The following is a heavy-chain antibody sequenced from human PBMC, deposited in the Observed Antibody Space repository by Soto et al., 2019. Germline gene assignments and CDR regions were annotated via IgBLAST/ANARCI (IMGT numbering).Heavy chain of an antibody. D-gene: IGHD3-9*01. CDR1: RFSFRSYA. CDR2: ISFEGNDK. Sequence: GVSLGISCAASRFSFRSYARHWVRQAPGKGLEWVSVISFEGNDKYYADSVKGRFTISRDENENTLYLQMNSLRPEDTAVYYCARDRYLEYYAFDYWGQGTMVTVSS. CDR3: ARDRYLEYYAFDY. V-gene: IGHV3-30-3*01. J-gene: IGHJ4*02.